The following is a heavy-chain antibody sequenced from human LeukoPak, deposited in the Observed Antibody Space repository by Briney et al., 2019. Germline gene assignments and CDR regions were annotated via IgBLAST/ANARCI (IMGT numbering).Heavy chain of an antibody. CDR3: ARDAVGATTRPKFDY. CDR2: IIWNSGSI. V-gene: IGHV3-9*01. J-gene: IGHJ4*02. CDR1: GITFDDYA. Sequence: GGSLRLSCAASGITFDDYAMHWVRQAPGKGLEWVSGIIWNSGSIGYADSVEGRFTISRDNAKNSLYLQMNSLRAEDTAVYYCARDAVGATTRPKFDYWGQGTLVTVSS. D-gene: IGHD1-26*01.